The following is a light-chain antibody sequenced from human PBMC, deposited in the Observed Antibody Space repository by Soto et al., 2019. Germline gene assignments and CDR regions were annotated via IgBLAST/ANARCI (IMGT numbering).Light chain of an antibody. J-gene: IGKJ2*03. CDR2: PAS. V-gene: IGKV1-9*01. CDR1: QDIRTS. Sequence: DIQLTQSPSFLSASVGDRVTVSCRASQDIRTSLAWFQQKAGKVPQLLVYPASTLQDGVPSRFSGSGSGTYFTLTINNLQAEDFATSYCQHLRTYPFSFGPGTKLDIK. CDR3: QHLRTYPFS.